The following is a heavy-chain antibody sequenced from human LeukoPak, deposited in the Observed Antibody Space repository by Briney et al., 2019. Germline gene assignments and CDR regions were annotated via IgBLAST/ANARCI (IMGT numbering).Heavy chain of an antibody. CDR3: ARASGSLKN. Sequence: PGQXLEWMGIINPSGGSTSYAQKFQGRVTMTRDTSTSTVYMELSSLRSEDTAVYYCARASGSLKNWGQGTLVTVSS. J-gene: IGHJ4*02. CDR2: INPSGGST. D-gene: IGHD1-26*01. V-gene: IGHV1-46*01.